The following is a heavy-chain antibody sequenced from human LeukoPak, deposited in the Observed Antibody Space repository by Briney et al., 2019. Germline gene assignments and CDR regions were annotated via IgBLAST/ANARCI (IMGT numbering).Heavy chain of an antibody. CDR2: INPNSGDT. V-gene: IGHV1-2*02. Sequence: ASVKVSCKASGYTFTGYYMHWVRQAPGQGLEWMGWINPNSGDTNYAQKFQGRVTMTRDTSISTAYMELSRLRSDDTAVYYCAKDPGLWPDDFWSGSPKTALDYWGQGTLVTVSS. CDR1: GYTFTGYY. J-gene: IGHJ4*02. D-gene: IGHD3-3*01. CDR3: AKDPGLWPDDFWSGSPKTALDY.